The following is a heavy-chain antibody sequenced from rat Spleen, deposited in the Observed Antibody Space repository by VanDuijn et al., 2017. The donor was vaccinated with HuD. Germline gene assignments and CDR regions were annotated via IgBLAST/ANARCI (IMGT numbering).Heavy chain of an antibody. D-gene: IGHD1-2*01. CDR2: ITNSCGNT. Sequence: EVQLVESGGGPVQPGRSLKLSCVASGFTFNKYWMTWIRQAPGQGLEWVASITNSCGNTYYPDSVRGRFTVSRDNAKSTLYLQMNSLRSEDTATYYCTRDRTIAANWFAYWGQGTLVTVSS. CDR1: GFTFNKYW. V-gene: IGHV5-31*01. CDR3: TRDRTIAANWFAY. J-gene: IGHJ3*01.